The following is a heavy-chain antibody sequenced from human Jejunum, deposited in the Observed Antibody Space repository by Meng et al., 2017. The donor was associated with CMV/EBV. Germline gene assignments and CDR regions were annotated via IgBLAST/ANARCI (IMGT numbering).Heavy chain of an antibody. J-gene: IGHJ5*02. CDR1: GGSINSYY. D-gene: IGHD2-15*01. CDR3: VRHGDCRSGSCFYHWFDP. Sequence: QVQVPEAVPGRVKPSEPLSLTCSVSGGSINSYYWSWIRQPPGKGLEWIGYIYNSGGTYYNPALKSRVTISTDTSKNQFSLKLNSVTAADTAVYYCVRHGDCRSGSCFYHWFDPWGQGSLVTVSS. CDR2: IYNSGGT. V-gene: IGHV4-59*01.